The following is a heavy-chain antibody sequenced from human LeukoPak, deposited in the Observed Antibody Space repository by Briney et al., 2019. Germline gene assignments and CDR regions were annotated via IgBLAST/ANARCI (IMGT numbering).Heavy chain of an antibody. Sequence: EASVKVSCKASGGTFRNSGISWVRQAPGQGREYVGRIIPILDITEYGKTSPGRVTITADTATDTFYMELSGLRSEDTAVYYCAKIHDDSGYYYEYFQFWGQGTLITVSS. V-gene: IGHV1-69*04. D-gene: IGHD3-22*01. CDR3: AKIHDDSGYYYEYFQF. CDR2: IIPILDIT. J-gene: IGHJ1*01. CDR1: GGTFRNSG.